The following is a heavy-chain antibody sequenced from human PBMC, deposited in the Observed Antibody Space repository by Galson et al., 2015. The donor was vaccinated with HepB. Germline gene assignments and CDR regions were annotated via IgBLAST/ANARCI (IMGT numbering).Heavy chain of an antibody. D-gene: IGHD3-16*02. Sequence: SVKVSCKVSGYTLTELSMHWERQAPGKGLEWMGGFDPEDGETIYAQKFQGRVTMTEDTSTDTAYMELSSLRSEDTAVYYCATDTNMITFGGVIVSAFDIWGQGTMVTVSS. V-gene: IGHV1-24*01. CDR3: ATDTNMITFGGVIVSAFDI. CDR2: FDPEDGET. J-gene: IGHJ3*02. CDR1: GYTLTELS.